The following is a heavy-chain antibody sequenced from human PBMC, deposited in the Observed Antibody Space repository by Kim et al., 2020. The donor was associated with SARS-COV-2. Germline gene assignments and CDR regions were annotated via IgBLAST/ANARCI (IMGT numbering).Heavy chain of an antibody. CDR3: ARKRLYYYDSSGYYYYGMDV. CDR1: GGSISSYY. V-gene: IGHV4-59*01. J-gene: IGHJ6*02. CDR2: IYYSGST. D-gene: IGHD3-22*01. Sequence: SETLSLTCTVSGGSISSYYWSWIRQPPGKGLEWIGYIYYSGSTNYNPSLKSRVTISVDTSKNQFSLKLSSVTAADTAVYYCARKRLYYYDSSGYYYYGMDVWGQGTTVTVSS.